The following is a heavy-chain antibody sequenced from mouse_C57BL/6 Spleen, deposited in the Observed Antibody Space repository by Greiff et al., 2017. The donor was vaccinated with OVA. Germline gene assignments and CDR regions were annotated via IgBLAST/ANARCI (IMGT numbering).Heavy chain of an antibody. Sequence: EVQVVESEGGLVQPGSSMKLSCTASGFTFSDYYMAWVRQVPEKGLEWVANINYDGSSTYYLDSLKSRFIISRDNAKNILYLQMSSLKSEDTATYYCARGGGDAYAMDYWGQGTSVTVSS. D-gene: IGHD3-3*01. CDR1: GFTFSDYY. J-gene: IGHJ4*01. CDR3: ARGGGDAYAMDY. CDR2: INYDGSST. V-gene: IGHV5-16*01.